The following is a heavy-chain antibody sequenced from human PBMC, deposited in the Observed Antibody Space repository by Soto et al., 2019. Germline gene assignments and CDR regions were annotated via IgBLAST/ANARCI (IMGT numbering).Heavy chain of an antibody. CDR3: AKEKSRYDRSGYYRPDY. CDR2: TIPMLGTP. V-gene: IGHV1-69*10. J-gene: IGHJ4*02. CDR1: GDTFSSYA. Sequence: SVKVSCKSSGDTFSSYAISWVRQAPGQGLEWMGGTIPMLGTPSYAQKFQDRVTITADKFTSTAYMELSGLRSEDTAVYYCAKEKSRYDRSGYYRPDYWGQGTLVTVSS. D-gene: IGHD3-22*01.